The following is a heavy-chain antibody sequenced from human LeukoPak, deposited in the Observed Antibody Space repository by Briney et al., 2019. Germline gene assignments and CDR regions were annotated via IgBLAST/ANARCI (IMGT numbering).Heavy chain of an antibody. Sequence: SVKVSCKASGGTFSSYAIGWVRQAPGQGLEWMGRIIPIFGTANYAQKFQGRGTITTDESTSTAYMELSSLRSEDTAVYYCAREDYYDSSGNDAFDIWGQGTMVTVSS. D-gene: IGHD3-22*01. J-gene: IGHJ3*02. V-gene: IGHV1-69*05. CDR3: AREDYYDSSGNDAFDI. CDR2: IIPIFGTA. CDR1: GGTFSSYA.